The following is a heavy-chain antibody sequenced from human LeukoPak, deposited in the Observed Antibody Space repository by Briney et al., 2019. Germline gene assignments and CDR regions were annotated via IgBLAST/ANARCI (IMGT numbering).Heavy chain of an antibody. CDR1: GFTFSSYA. V-gene: IGHV3-23*01. D-gene: IGHD1-26*01. CDR3: AKDTSSNRVGAIFDY. CDR2: ISGSGGST. Sequence: PGGSLRLSCAASGFTFSSYAMSWVRQAPGKGLEWVSAISGSGGSTYYADSVKGRFTISRDNSKNTLYLQMNSLRAEDTAVYYCAKDTSSNRVGAIFDYWGQGTLVTVSS. J-gene: IGHJ4*02.